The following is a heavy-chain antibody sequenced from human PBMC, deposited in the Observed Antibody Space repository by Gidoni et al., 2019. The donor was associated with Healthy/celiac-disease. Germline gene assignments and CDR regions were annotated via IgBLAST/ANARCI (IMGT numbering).Heavy chain of an antibody. J-gene: IGHJ4*02. Sequence: EGQRVESGGGGVQHGRSRRHSGAATGCTFDDYAMHWVRQAPGKGLEWVSGISWHSVSIGYAASVKGRFTISSDNAKNSLFLQLNSLSAAVTAFYYCAKDITPTMAFFDYWGQGTLVTVSS. CDR2: ISWHSVSI. CDR3: AKDITPTMAFFDY. CDR1: GCTFDDYA. V-gene: IGHV3-9*01. D-gene: IGHD3-3*01.